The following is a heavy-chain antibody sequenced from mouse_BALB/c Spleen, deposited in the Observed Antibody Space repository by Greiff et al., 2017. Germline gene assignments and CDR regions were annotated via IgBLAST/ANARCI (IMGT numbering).Heavy chain of an antibody. CDR1: GYTFTSYW. CDR3: TRWGTTVVDAMDY. D-gene: IGHD1-1*01. CDR2: IYPGNSDT. Sequence: VQLQQSGTVLARPGASVKMSCKASGYTFTSYWMHWVKQRPGQGLEWIGAIYPGNSDTSYNQKFKGKAKLTAVTSTSTAYMELSSLTNEDSAVYYCTRWGTTVVDAMDYWGQGTSVTVSA. J-gene: IGHJ4*01. V-gene: IGHV1-5*01.